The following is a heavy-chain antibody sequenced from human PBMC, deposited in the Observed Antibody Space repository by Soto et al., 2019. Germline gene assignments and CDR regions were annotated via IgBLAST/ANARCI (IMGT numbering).Heavy chain of an antibody. CDR2: IKGDASEN. J-gene: IGHJ4*02. CDR3: AKDVR. V-gene: IGHV3-7*05. CDR1: GFTFGTHW. Sequence: EVQLVESGGDLVHPGGSVRLSCAASGFTFGTHWMSWVRQAPGKGLEWVANIKGDASENYYADSVRGRFTISRDSAKSSLYLQMNSLRVEDTAVYYCAKDVRWGQGTLVTVSS.